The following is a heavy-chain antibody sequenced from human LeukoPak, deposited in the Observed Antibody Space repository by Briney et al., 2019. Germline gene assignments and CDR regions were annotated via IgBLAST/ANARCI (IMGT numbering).Heavy chain of an antibody. CDR3: AREQFPTVTNEGFDY. J-gene: IGHJ4*02. D-gene: IGHD4-17*01. V-gene: IGHV4-30-2*01. CDR1: GGSISSGGYY. Sequence: PSQTLSLTCTVSGGSISSGGYYWSWIRQPPGKGLEWIGYIYHSGSTYCNPSLKSRVTMSLDRSKSQFSLKLSSVTAADTAVYYCAREQFPTVTNEGFDYWGQGTLVTVSS. CDR2: IYHSGST.